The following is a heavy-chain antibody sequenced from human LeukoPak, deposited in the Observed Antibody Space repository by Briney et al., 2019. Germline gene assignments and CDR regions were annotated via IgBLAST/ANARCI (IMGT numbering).Heavy chain of an antibody. D-gene: IGHD3-10*01. CDR1: GFTFSSYA. J-gene: IGHJ4*02. Sequence: GGSLRLSCAASGFTFSSYAMSWVRQAPGKGLEWVSAISGSGGSTYYADSVKGRFTISRGNSKNTLYLQMNSLRAEDTAVYYCAKDRSYYYGSGSTFDYWGQGTLVTVSS. CDR2: ISGSGGST. CDR3: AKDRSYYYGSGSTFDY. V-gene: IGHV3-23*01.